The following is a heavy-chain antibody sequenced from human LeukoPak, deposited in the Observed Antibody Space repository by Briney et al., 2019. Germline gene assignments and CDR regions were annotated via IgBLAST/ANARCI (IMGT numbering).Heavy chain of an antibody. CDR1: GFTFSSYG. CDR2: ISGSGFST. CDR3: ARDTGSGYDYFSYYFDY. J-gene: IGHJ4*02. D-gene: IGHD5-12*01. V-gene: IGHV3-23*01. Sequence: GGSLRLSCAASGFTFSSYGLSWVRQAPGKGLEWVSGISGSGFSTYSADSVKGRSTISRDNSKNTLYLQMNSLRVEDTAIYYCARDTGSGYDYFSYYFDYWGQGTLVTVSS.